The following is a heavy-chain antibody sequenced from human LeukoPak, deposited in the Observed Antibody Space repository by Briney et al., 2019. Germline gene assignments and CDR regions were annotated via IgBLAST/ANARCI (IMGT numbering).Heavy chain of an antibody. V-gene: IGHV4-59*11. Sequence: SETLSLTCTVSGGSISSHYWSWIRQPPGKGLEWIGYIYYSGSTNYNPSLKSRVTISVDTSKNQFSLKLSSVTAADTAVYYCASAALGVAARPVFYFDYWGQGTLVTVSS. J-gene: IGHJ4*02. CDR2: IYYSGST. CDR1: GGSISSHY. CDR3: ASAALGVAARPVFYFDY. D-gene: IGHD6-6*01.